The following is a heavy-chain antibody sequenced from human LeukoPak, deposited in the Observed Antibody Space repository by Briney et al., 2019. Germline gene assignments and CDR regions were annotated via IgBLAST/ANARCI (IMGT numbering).Heavy chain of an antibody. J-gene: IGHJ4*02. Sequence: GGSLRLSCAASGFTFSGYAMSWVRQAPGKGLEWVSAISGSGGSTYYADSVKGRFTISRDNSKNTLYLQMNSLRAEDTAVYYCAKGRFQYQLLGDVDYWGQGTLVTVSS. CDR1: GFTFSGYA. CDR2: ISGSGGST. CDR3: AKGRFQYQLLGDVDY. V-gene: IGHV3-23*01. D-gene: IGHD2-2*01.